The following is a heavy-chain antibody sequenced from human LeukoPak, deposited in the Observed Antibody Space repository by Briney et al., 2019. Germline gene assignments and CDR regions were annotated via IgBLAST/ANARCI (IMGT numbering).Heavy chain of an antibody. CDR2: ISAYNGNT. CDR1: GYTFTSYG. V-gene: IGHV1-18*01. CDR3: AREGCSGGSCYQQSFDY. Sequence: ASVKVSCKASGYTFTSYGISWVRQAPGQGLEWMGWISAYNGNTNYAQKLQGRVTMTTDTSTSTAYMELRSLRPDDTAVYYCAREGCSGGSCYQQSFDYWGQGTLVTVSS. D-gene: IGHD2-15*01. J-gene: IGHJ4*02.